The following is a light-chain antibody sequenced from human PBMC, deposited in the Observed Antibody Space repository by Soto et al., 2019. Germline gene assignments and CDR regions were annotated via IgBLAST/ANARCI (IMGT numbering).Light chain of an antibody. J-gene: IGLJ3*02. CDR1: NSNIGSNT. Sequence: QSVLTQPPSASGTPGQRVTISCSGSNSNIGSNTVNWYQQLPGTAPKLLIYNNNQRPSGVPDRFSGSKSGTSASLAISGLQYEDEADYYYAAWDDSLNGWVFGGRTKLTVL. CDR3: AAWDDSLNGWV. CDR2: NNN. V-gene: IGLV1-44*01.